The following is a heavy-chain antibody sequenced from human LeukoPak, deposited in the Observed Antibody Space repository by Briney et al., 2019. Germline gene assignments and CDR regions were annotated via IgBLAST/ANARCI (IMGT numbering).Heavy chain of an antibody. CDR1: GYSISSGYY. CDR3: ARQGGSSSPYYYYYMDV. J-gene: IGHJ6*03. V-gene: IGHV4-38-2*01. Sequence: PSETLSPTCAVSGYSISSGYYWGWFRQPPGKGLEWIGCMYHSGSTYYNPSLKSRVTISIDTSKSQFSLKLSSVTAADTAVYYCARQGGSSSPYYYYYMDVWGKGTTVTVSS. CDR2: MYHSGST. D-gene: IGHD6-13*01.